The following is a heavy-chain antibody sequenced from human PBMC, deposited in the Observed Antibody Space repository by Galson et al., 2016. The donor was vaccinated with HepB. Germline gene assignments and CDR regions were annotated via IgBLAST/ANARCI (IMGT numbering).Heavy chain of an antibody. CDR3: SAGLWDY. D-gene: IGHD3-10*01. CDR2: IKSKSDGGTT. CDR1: GLTFSNAW. Sequence: LRLSCAASGLTFSNAWMNWVRQAPGKGLEWVGHIKSKSDGGTTEYAAPVKGRFTISRDDSKDTVFLQMNSLRTEDTAVYYCSAGLWDYWGQGTLVTVSS. V-gene: IGHV3-15*07. J-gene: IGHJ4*02.